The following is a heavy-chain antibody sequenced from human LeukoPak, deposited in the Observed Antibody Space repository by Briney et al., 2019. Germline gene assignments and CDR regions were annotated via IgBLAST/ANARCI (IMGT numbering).Heavy chain of an antibody. CDR2: IIPIFGTA. Sequence: GASVKVSCKASGGTFSSYAISWVRQAPGQGLEWMGGIIPIFGTANCAQKFQGRVTITADESTSTAYMELSSLRSEDTAVYYCARVRYNWNDGRYYYYYMDVWGKGTTVTVSS. CDR1: GGTFSSYA. J-gene: IGHJ6*03. D-gene: IGHD1-1*01. CDR3: ARVRYNWNDGRYYYYYMDV. V-gene: IGHV1-69*13.